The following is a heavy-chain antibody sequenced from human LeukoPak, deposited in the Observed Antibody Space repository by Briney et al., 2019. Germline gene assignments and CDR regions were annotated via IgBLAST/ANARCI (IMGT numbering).Heavy chain of an antibody. J-gene: IGHJ4*02. D-gene: IGHD1-7*01. Sequence: PSETLSLTCTVSNGSISSYHWSWVRQPPGKGLEWIGYILTSETTNYNPSLKSRLTISVDTSKNQFTLKLNSVTAADTAVYYCARLRVSGNYLYYFDYWGQGTLVTVSS. CDR2: ILTSETT. CDR1: NGSISSYH. V-gene: IGHV4-4*09. CDR3: ARLRVSGNYLYYFDY.